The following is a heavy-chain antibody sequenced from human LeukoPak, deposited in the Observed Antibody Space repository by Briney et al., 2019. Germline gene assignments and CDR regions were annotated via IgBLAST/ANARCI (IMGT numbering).Heavy chain of an antibody. J-gene: IGHJ4*02. CDR3: AREGGGGIDIEPSFDY. CDR1: GYTFTMYF. Sequence: ASVTVSFKSSGYTFTMYFIHWVRQAPGRGLEWMGTINPSGGSTGYAQKFQGRVTMTRDTSTSTVYMELSSLRSEDTAVYYCAREGGGGIDIEPSFDYWGQGTLVTVSS. CDR2: INPSGGST. V-gene: IGHV1-46*01. D-gene: IGHD2-15*01.